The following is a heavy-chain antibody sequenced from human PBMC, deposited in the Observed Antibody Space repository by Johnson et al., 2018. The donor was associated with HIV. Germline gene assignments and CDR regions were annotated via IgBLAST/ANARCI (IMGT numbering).Heavy chain of an antibody. CDR2: FNWDGGRT. J-gene: IGHJ3*02. CDR1: GFTVDDYG. D-gene: IGHD3-10*01. V-gene: IGHV3-20*04. CDR3: AKEFGGDDAFDI. Sequence: VQLLESGGGVVRPGGSLRLSCAASGFTVDDYGISWVRQAPGKGLEWVSGFNWDGGRTGDADSVKGRFTISRDNAKNSLYLQMNSLRAEDTAVYYCAKEFGGDDAFDIWGQGTMVTVSS.